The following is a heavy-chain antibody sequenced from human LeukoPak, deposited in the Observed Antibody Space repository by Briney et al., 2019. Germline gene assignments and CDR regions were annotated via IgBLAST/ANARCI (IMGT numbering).Heavy chain of an antibody. CDR1: GGSISSGGYY. V-gene: IGHV4-31*03. D-gene: IGHD3-10*01. CDR2: IYYSGST. Sequence: PSQTLSLTCTVSGGSISSGGYYWSWIRQHPGKGLEWIGYIYYSGSTYHNPSLKSRVTISVDTSKNQFSLKLSSVTAADTAVYYCARGGLLFWFDPWGQGTLVTVSS. CDR3: ARGGLLFWFDP. J-gene: IGHJ5*02.